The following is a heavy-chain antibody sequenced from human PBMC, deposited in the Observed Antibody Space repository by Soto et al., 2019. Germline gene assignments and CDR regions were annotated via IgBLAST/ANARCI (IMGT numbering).Heavy chain of an antibody. CDR1: GGSISSYY. CDR3: ARSPYYSNFDY. V-gene: IGHV4-59*01. CDR2: IYYGGST. D-gene: IGHD4-4*01. J-gene: IGHJ4*02. Sequence: SETLSLTCTVSGGSISSYYWSWIRQPPGKGLEWIGYIYYGGSTNYNPSLKSRVTISVDTSKNQFSLKLSSVTAADTAVYYCARSPYYSNFDYWGQGTLVTVSS.